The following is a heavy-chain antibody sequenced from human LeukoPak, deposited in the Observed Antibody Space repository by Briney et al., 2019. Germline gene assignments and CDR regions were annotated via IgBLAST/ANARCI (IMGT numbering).Heavy chain of an antibody. CDR2: ISSSGSTI. Sequence: GGSLRLSCAASGFTFSSYEMNWVRQAPGKGLEWVSHISSSGSTIYYADSVKGRFTISRDNAKNSLYLQMNSLRAEDTAVYYCAGYYDYVWGSYRYFDYWGQGTLVTVSS. J-gene: IGHJ4*02. D-gene: IGHD3-16*02. V-gene: IGHV3-48*03. CDR1: GFTFSSYE. CDR3: AGYYDYVWGSYRYFDY.